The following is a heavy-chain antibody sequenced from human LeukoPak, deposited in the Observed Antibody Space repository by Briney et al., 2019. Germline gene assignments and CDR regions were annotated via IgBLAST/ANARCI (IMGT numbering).Heavy chain of an antibody. CDR1: GGSISSYY. CDR2: IKSKTDGGTT. V-gene: IGHV3-15*01. Sequence: ETLSLTCTVSGGSISSYYWSWIRQPPGKGLEWVGRIKSKTDGGTTDYAAPVKGRFTISRDDSKNTLYLQMNSLKTEDTAVYYCTTDRRLDWNWGGYFDYWGQGTLVTVSS. J-gene: IGHJ4*02. D-gene: IGHD1-7*01. CDR3: TTDRRLDWNWGGYFDY.